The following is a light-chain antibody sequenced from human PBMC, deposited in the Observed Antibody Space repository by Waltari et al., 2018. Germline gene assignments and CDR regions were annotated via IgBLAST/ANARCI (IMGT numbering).Light chain of an antibody. CDR1: QSIGTN. J-gene: IGKJ1*01. Sequence: EKVTITCRASQSIGTNLHWYQQKPGQSPKLLIKYASQSISGVPSRFSGSGSGTDFTLTINSLEAEDAAAYYCHQSSISWTFGQGTKVEIK. CDR3: HQSSISWT. CDR2: YAS. V-gene: IGKV6D-21*02.